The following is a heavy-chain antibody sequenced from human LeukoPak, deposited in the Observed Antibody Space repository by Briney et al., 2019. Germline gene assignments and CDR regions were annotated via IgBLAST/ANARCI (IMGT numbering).Heavy chain of an antibody. V-gene: IGHV4-31*03. CDR3: AGLRGRPHAFDI. D-gene: IGHD5-12*01. CDR1: GGSISRGGYY. CDR2: IYNSRST. Sequence: SETLSLTCTVSGGSISRGGYYWSWIRQHPGKGLKWIGYIYNSRSTYYNPSLKSRVTISVDTSKNQFSLKLSSVSAADTAVYYCAGLRGRPHAFDIWGRGTVVTVSS. J-gene: IGHJ3*02.